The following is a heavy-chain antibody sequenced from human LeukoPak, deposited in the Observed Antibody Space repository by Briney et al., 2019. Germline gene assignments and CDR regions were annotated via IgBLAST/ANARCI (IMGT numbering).Heavy chain of an antibody. CDR1: GFTVSSNY. CDR3: ARGGGSYWLDS. Sequence: PGGSLRLSCAASGFTVSSNYMSWVRQAPGKGLEWVSVIYSGGSTYYADSVKGRFTISRDNAKDTLYLQMNSLRAEDTAVYYCARGGGSYWLDSWGQGTLVAVSS. V-gene: IGHV3-53*01. D-gene: IGHD1-26*01. J-gene: IGHJ5*01. CDR2: IYSGGST.